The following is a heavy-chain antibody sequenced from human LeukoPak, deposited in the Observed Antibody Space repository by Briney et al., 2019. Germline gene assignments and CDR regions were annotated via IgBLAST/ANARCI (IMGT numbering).Heavy chain of an antibody. CDR2: INSDGSST. CDR1: GFTFSSHW. D-gene: IGHD6-19*01. Sequence: GRSLRLSCAASGFTFSSHWMHWVRQAPGKGLVWVSRINSDGSSTSYADSVKGRFTIYRDNSKSRLSLQMNSLRAEDTAVYYCAKTLSSGWSGKYYFDYRGQGTLVSVSS. V-gene: IGHV3-74*01. J-gene: IGHJ4*02. CDR3: AKTLSSGWSGKYYFDY.